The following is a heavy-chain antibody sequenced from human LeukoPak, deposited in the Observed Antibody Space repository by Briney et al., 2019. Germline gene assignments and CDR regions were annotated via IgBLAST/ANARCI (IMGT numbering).Heavy chain of an antibody. CDR1: GFTFSSYG. V-gene: IGHV3-30*03. J-gene: IGHJ4*02. D-gene: IGHD3-10*01. Sequence: PGRSLRLSCAASGFTFSSYGMHWVRQAPGKGLEWVAVISYDGSNKYYADSVKGRFTISRDNPKNTLYLQMNSLRAEDTAVYYCARDREAPGVNWGQGTLVTVSS. CDR2: ISYDGSNK. CDR3: ARDREAPGVN.